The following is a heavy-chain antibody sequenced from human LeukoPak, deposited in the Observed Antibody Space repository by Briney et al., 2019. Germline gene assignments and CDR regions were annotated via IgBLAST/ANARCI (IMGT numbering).Heavy chain of an antibody. CDR2: IYYSGST. J-gene: IGHJ3*02. CDR1: GGSVSSGDYY. Sequence: SQTLSLTCTVSGGSVSSGDYYWSWIRQPPGKGLEWIGYIYYSGSTNYNPSLKSRVTISVDTSKNQFSLKLSSVTAADTAVYYCARGGALGVAFDIWGQGTMVTVSS. D-gene: IGHD3-3*01. CDR3: ARGGALGVAFDI. V-gene: IGHV4-61*08.